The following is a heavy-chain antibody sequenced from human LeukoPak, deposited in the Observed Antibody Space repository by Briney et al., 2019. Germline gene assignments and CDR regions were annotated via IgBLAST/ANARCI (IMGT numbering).Heavy chain of an antibody. Sequence: PSETLSLTCTVSGGSISSYYWSWVRQAPGKGLEWVANIKQDGSEKYYVDSVKGRFTISRDNAKNSLYLQMNSLRAEDTAVYYCARDGAYYYDSSGYYYRTDDAFDIWGQGTMVTVSS. J-gene: IGHJ3*02. CDR2: IKQDGSEK. V-gene: IGHV3-7*01. CDR1: GGSISSYY. CDR3: ARDGAYYYDSSGYYYRTDDAFDI. D-gene: IGHD3-22*01.